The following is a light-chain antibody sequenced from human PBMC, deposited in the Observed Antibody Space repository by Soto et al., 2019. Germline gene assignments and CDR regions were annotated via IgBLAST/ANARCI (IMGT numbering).Light chain of an antibody. CDR2: DVS. J-gene: IGLJ1*01. CDR3: GSYTTSSNYV. V-gene: IGLV2-14*01. Sequence: QSALNRPASVSGSPGQSITISCTGTSSDIDAYNYVSWYQQHPGKAPKLMIYDVSNRPSGISNRFSGSKSGNTASLTISGLQAEDEADYYCGSYTTSSNYVFGTGTKVTVL. CDR1: SSDIDAYNY.